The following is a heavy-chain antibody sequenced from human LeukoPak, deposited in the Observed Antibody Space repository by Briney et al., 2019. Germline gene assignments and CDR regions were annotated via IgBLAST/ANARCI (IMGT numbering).Heavy chain of an antibody. CDR2: ISYDGGNK. Sequence: PGGSLRLSCAASGFTFISYAMPWVRQAPGKVLEWVAVISYDGGNKYYADSVKGRFTISRDNSKNTLYLQMNSLRAEDTAVYYCAREGYFDPPDAFDIWGQGTMVTVSS. V-gene: IGHV3-30-3*01. D-gene: IGHD3-9*01. CDR3: AREGYFDPPDAFDI. J-gene: IGHJ3*02. CDR1: GFTFISYA.